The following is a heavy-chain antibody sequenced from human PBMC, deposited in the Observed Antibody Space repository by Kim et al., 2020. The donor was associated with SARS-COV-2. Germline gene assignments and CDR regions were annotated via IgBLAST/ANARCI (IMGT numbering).Heavy chain of an antibody. CDR1: GFTFSSLA. V-gene: IGHV3-23*01. CDR3: AETGQFDN. CDR2: IGSSSKT. J-gene: IGHJ4*02. Sequence: GGSLRLSCAASGFTFSSLAMSWVRQAPGQGLERVQAIGSSSKTYYADSVKGRFTISRDNPKNTLYLQMISLSAEDTAIYYCAETGQFDNCGQGTLVTVSS.